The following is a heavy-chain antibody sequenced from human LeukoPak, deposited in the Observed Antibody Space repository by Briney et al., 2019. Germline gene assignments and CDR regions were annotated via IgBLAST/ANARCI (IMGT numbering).Heavy chain of an antibody. J-gene: IGHJ4*02. Sequence: SETLSLTCAVSGGSISSGGYSWSWIRQPPGKGLEWIGSIYYSGSTYYNPSLKSRVTISVDTSKNQFSLKLSSVTAADTAVYYCARLRFGVVVPAAFDYWGQGTLVTVSS. CDR2: IYYSGST. CDR1: GGSISSGGYS. CDR3: ARLRFGVVVPAAFDY. V-gene: IGHV4-39*01. D-gene: IGHD2-2*01.